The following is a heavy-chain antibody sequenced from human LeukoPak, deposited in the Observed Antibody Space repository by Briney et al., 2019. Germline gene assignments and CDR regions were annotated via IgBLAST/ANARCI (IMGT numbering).Heavy chain of an antibody. D-gene: IGHD4-17*01. CDR2: IYYSGST. CDR3: ATYGERGFDI. Sequence: SETLSLTCTVSGGXISSYYCSWIRQPPGRGLEWIGYIYYSGSTNYSPSLKSRVTLSVDTSKNQFSLKLSSVTAADTAVYYCATYGERGFDIWGQGIMVTVSS. J-gene: IGHJ3*02. CDR1: GGXISSYY. V-gene: IGHV4-59*01.